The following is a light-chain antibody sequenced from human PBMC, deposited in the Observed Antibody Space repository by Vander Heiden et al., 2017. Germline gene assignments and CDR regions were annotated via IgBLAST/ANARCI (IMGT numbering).Light chain of an antibody. CDR1: KLGDKY. CDR2: QDS. V-gene: IGLV3-1*01. Sequence: SYELTQPPSVSVSPGQTASITCSGDKLGDKYACWYQQKPGQSPGRGIYQDSKRPSGIPERVSGSNSGNTANLTISGTQAMDEADDYCQAWDSSTGVFGGGTKLTVL. CDR3: QAWDSSTGV. J-gene: IGLJ2*01.